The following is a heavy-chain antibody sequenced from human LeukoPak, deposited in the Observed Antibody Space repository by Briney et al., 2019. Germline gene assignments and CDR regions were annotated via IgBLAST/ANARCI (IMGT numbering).Heavy chain of an antibody. CDR3: ARLYGEEPYYYYMDV. CDR1: GGSISSSSYY. J-gene: IGHJ6*03. D-gene: IGHD4-17*01. CDR2: IYYSGST. V-gene: IGHV4-39*01. Sequence: PSETLSLTCTVSGGSISSSSYYWGWIRQPPGKGLEWIGSIYYSGSTYYNPSLKSRVTISVDTSKNQFSLKLSSVTAADTAVYYCARLYGEEPYYYYMDVWGKGTTVTISS.